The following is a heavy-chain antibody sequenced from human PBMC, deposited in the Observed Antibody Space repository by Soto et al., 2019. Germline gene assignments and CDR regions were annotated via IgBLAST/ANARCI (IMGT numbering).Heavy chain of an antibody. CDR1: GFTFSSYV. CDR2: ISYDGSNK. D-gene: IGHD2-15*01. Sequence: GGSLRLSCAASGFTFSSYVMHWVRQSPGKGLEWVAVISYDGSNKYYADSVKGRFTISRDNSKNTLYLQMNSLRAEDTAVYYCAKEDFGYCSGGSCYPPRYGMDVWGQGTTVTVSS. V-gene: IGHV3-30*18. CDR3: AKEDFGYCSGGSCYPPRYGMDV. J-gene: IGHJ6*02.